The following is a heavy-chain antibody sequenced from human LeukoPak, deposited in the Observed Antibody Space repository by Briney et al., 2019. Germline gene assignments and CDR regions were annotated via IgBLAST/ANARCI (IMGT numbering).Heavy chain of an antibody. CDR3: ARVGNGRSWDY. V-gene: IGHV3-48*03. CDR1: GFSFSSYE. D-gene: IGHD2-15*01. CDR2: SSSGSTI. Sequence: GGSLRLSCAASGFSFSSYEMNWVRQAPGKGLEWVSYSSSGSTINYADSVKGRFTISRDNAKNSLYLQMNSLRDDDTAVYYCARVGNGRSWDYWGQGTLVSVSS. J-gene: IGHJ4*02.